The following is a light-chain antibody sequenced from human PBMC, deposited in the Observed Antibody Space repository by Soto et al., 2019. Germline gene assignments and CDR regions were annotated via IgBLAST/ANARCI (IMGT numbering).Light chain of an antibody. J-gene: IGLJ1*01. Sequence: QSALTQPASVSGSPGQSITISCTGTSSDVGAYNYVSWYQQQSGKAPKLMIHEVSNRPSGVSNRFSGSKSGNTASLTISGLQAEEEADYYCSSYTTRRAYFFGMGTK. CDR1: SSDVGAYNY. CDR3: SSYTTRRAYF. CDR2: EVS. V-gene: IGLV2-14*01.